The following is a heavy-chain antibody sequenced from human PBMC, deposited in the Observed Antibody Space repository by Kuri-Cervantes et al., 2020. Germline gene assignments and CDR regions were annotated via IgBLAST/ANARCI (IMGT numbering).Heavy chain of an antibody. J-gene: IGHJ3*02. V-gene: IGHV3-7*03. Sequence: LSLTCAASGFTFSSYWMFWVRQAPGKGLEWVASIQQHGSEQHYVDSVKGRFTISRDNAKNSLYLQMNSLRAEDTAVYYCARDRGQQLVLGGAFDIWGQGTMVTVSS. CDR1: GFTFSSYW. CDR3: ARDRGQQLVLGGAFDI. D-gene: IGHD6-13*01. CDR2: IQQHGSEQ.